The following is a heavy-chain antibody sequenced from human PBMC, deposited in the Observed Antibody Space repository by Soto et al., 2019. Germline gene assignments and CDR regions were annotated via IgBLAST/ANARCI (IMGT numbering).Heavy chain of an antibody. J-gene: IGHJ4*02. CDR1: GYAFTSCA. V-gene: IGHV1-18*04. CDR2: IITYNGNT. D-gene: IGHD2-21*01. CDR3: ARSDDFDY. Sequence: GAPAKLSWEDCGYAFTSCASSWVRQAPGQGLEWMGRIITYNGNTNYAQRLQGRVSMTTDTSTSTAYMELRSLRSDDTAVYYCARSDDFDYWGQGTLVTVSS.